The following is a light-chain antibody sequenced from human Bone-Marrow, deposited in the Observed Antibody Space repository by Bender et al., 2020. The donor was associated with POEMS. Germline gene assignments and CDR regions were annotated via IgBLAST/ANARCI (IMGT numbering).Light chain of an antibody. Sequence: QSVLTQPPSASGTPGQSVIISCSGTDSNFGGNNVNWYQHLPGTAPRLVVYSNYQRPSGVPARFSAYKSGTSATLGITGLQTGDEAEYYCATWDRSLSGGGVVFGGGTKLTVL. CDR3: ATWDRSLSGGGVV. CDR1: DSNFGGNN. J-gene: IGLJ2*01. V-gene: IGLV1-44*01. CDR2: SNY.